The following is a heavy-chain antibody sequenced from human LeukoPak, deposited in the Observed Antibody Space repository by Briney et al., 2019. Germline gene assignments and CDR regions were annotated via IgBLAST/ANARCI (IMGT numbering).Heavy chain of an antibody. J-gene: IGHJ4*02. CDR3: ARMSGSRLPGY. CDR2: ISSGSSAR. Sequence: PGGSLRLSCAASGFTFSSHSMNWVRQTPGKGLEWVSYISSGSSARYYADSVKGRFTISRDDARNSLYLQMNSLRAEDTDVYYCARMSGSRLPGYWGQGTLVTVSS. CDR1: GFTFSSHS. V-gene: IGHV3-48*01. D-gene: IGHD3-3*01.